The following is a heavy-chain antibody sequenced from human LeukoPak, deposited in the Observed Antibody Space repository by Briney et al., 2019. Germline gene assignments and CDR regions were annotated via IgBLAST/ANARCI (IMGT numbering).Heavy chain of an antibody. V-gene: IGHV1-2*02. D-gene: IGHD3-10*01. CDR1: GYTFTSYY. CDR3: ASRGSSSGFGELFGY. J-gene: IGHJ4*02. CDR2: INPNSGGT. Sequence: ASVKVSCKASGYTFTSYYMHWVRQAPGQGLEWMGWINPNSGGTNYAQKFQGRVTMTRDTSISTAYMELSRLRSDDTAVYYCASRGSSSGFGELFGYWGQGTLVTVSS.